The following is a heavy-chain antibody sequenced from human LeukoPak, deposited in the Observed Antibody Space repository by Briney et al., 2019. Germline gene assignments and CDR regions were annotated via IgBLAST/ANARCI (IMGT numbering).Heavy chain of an antibody. CDR1: GFTFSTYA. V-gene: IGHV3-23*01. CDR3: VKFRGVQREKYRMDV. J-gene: IGHJ6*03. D-gene: IGHD3-10*01. Sequence: GGSLRLSCAASGFTFSTYAMGWVRQAPGKGLEWVSYGGSGGSKYYADSVKGRFNISRDNSKDTLSLQMNSLTAEDTAVYHCVKFRGVQREKYRMDVWGKGTAVTVSS. CDR2: GGSGGSK.